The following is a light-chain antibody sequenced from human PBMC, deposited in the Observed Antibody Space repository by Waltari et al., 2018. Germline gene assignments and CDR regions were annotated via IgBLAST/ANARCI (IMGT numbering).Light chain of an antibody. CDR3: QHYVRLPAT. CDR2: GAS. V-gene: IGKV3-20*01. CDR1: QSDGTS. J-gene: IGKJ1*01. Sequence: EVVLTQSPGTLSFSAGERATLACRASQSDGTSLAWYQQKPGQAPRLLIYGASRRATGIPDRFSGSGSGTDFSLTISRLEPEDFAVYYCQHYVRLPATFGQGTKVEI.